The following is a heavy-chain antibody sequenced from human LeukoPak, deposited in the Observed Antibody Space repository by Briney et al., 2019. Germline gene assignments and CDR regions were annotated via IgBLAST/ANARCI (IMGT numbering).Heavy chain of an antibody. V-gene: IGHV3-48*03. J-gene: IGHJ5*02. CDR3: ARARRERVATITYWFDP. Sequence: GGSLRLSCAASGFTFSSYEMNWVRQAPGKGLEWVSYISSSGSTIYYADSVKGRFTISRDDAKNSLYLQMNSLRAEDTAVYYCARARRERVATITYWFDPWGQGTLVTVSS. CDR2: ISSSGSTI. CDR1: GFTFSSYE. D-gene: IGHD5-12*01.